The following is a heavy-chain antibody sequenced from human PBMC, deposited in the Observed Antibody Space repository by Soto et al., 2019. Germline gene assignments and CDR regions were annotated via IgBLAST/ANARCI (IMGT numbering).Heavy chain of an antibody. V-gene: IGHV1-69*13. CDR3: ARATRSGSPHFDH. D-gene: IGHD5-12*01. J-gene: IGHJ4*02. Sequence: SVKVSCKASGGTFSSYAISWVRQAPGQGLEWMGGIIPIFGTANYAQKFQGRVTITADESTTTAYMELSSLRSEDTAVYYCARATRSGSPHFDHWGQGTLVTVSS. CDR2: IIPIFGTA. CDR1: GGTFSSYA.